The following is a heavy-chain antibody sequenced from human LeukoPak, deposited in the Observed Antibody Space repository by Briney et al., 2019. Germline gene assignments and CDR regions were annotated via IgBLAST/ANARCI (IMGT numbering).Heavy chain of an antibody. D-gene: IGHD1-26*01. CDR3: VRQQTPHGNFDY. CDR2: IGTAGDT. J-gene: IGHJ4*02. V-gene: IGHV3-13*01. CDR1: GFTFSNHA. Sequence: GGSLILSCAASGFTFSNHAMHWVRHTTGKGLEWVSAIGTAGDTFYPGSVKGRFTISRENAKNSLSLQMNSLRAEDTAVYYCVRQQTPHGNFDYWGQGTLVTVSS.